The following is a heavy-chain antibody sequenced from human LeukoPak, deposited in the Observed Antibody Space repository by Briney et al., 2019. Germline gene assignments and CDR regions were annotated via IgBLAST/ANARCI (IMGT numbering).Heavy chain of an antibody. J-gene: IGHJ4*02. V-gene: IGHV3-30*18. CDR1: GFTFSSYG. CDR3: AKEVDTAMDNY. D-gene: IGHD5-18*01. CDR2: ISYDGSNK. Sequence: GGSLRLSCAASGFTFSSYGMHWVRQAPGKGLEWVAVISYDGSNKYYADSVKGRFTISRDNAKNSLYLQMNSLRAEDTAVYYCAKEVDTAMDNYWGQGTLVTVSS.